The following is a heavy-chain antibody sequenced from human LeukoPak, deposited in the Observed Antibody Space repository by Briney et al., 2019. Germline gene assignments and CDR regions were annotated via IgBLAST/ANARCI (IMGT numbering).Heavy chain of an antibody. Sequence: SGGSLRLSCAASGFTFDDYGMNWVRQAPGKGLEWVSGITWNGGSTGYTDSVKGRFTISRDNAKNSLYLQMNSLRAEDTAVYYCAELGITMIGGVWGKGTTVTISS. V-gene: IGHV3-20*04. CDR2: ITWNGGST. J-gene: IGHJ6*04. CDR3: AELGITMIGGV. CDR1: GFTFDDYG. D-gene: IGHD3-10*02.